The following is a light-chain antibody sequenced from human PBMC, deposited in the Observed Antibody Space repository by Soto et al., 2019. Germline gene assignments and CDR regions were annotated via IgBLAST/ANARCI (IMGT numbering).Light chain of an antibody. CDR1: SSNIGSNS. J-gene: IGLJ1*01. V-gene: IGLV1-44*01. Sequence: QAVVTQPPSASGTPGQRVTISCSGSSSNIGSNSVNWYQQLPGTAPKLLIHSNNQRPSGVPDRFSGSKSGTSASLAISGLQSEDEADYYCAAWDDSLNGLYVFGTGTKLTVL. CDR3: AAWDDSLNGLYV. CDR2: SNN.